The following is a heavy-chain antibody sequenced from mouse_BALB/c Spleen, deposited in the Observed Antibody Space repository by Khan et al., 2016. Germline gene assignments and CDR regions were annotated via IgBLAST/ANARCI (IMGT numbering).Heavy chain of an antibody. CDR1: GYSITSGYY. Sequence: EVQLQESGPGLVKPSQSLSLTCSVTGYSITSGYYWNWIRQFPGNKLEWMVYISYDGSNNYNTSLKNRISITRDTPKNQCFLKKNSVTTEDTATYFCVRGGDFDYWCQGTTLTVSS. CDR3: VRGGDFDY. V-gene: IGHV3-6*02. J-gene: IGHJ2*01. CDR2: ISYDGSN.